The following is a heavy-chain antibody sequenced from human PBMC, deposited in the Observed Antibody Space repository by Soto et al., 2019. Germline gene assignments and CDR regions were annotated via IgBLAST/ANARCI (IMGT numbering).Heavy chain of an antibody. V-gene: IGHV4-4*02. CDR3: ARRFGDYGDYEGYFDY. CDR1: GGSISSSNW. Sequence: PSETLSLTCAVSGGSISSSNWWRWVRQPPGKGLEWIGEIYHSGSTNYNPSLKSRVTISVDTSKNQFSLKLSSVTAADTAVYYCARRFGDYGDYEGYFDYWGQGTLVTVSS. CDR2: IYHSGST. D-gene: IGHD4-17*01. J-gene: IGHJ4*02.